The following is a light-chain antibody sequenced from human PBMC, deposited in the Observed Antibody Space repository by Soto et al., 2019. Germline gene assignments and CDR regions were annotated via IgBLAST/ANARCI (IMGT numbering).Light chain of an antibody. CDR2: GAS. V-gene: IGKV3-20*01. J-gene: IGKJ2*01. Sequence: EIVLTQSPGTLSLSPGERATLSCRASHSVSSSYLAWYQQKPGQAPRLLIYGASSRATGIPDRFSGSGSGSDFSRTISRLEPEEFAVYYCEQYGSSLYTFAPGSKLEI. CDR1: HSVSSSY. CDR3: EQYGSSLYT.